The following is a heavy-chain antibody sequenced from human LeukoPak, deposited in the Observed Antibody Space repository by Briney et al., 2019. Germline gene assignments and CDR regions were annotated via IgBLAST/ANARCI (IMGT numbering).Heavy chain of an antibody. J-gene: IGHJ4*02. CDR1: GGSISSSSYY. D-gene: IGHD3-10*01. CDR3: ARKLSVYGSGSFDY. Sequence: SETLSLTCTVSGGSISSSSYYWGWIRQLPGKGLEWIGSIYYSGSTYYNPSLKSRVTISVDTSKNQFSLKLSSVTAADTAVYYCARKLSVYGSGSFDYWGQGTLVTVSS. V-gene: IGHV4-39*07. CDR2: IYYSGST.